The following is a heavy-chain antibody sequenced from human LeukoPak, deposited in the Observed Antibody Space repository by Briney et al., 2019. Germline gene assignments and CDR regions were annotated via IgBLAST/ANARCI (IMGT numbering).Heavy chain of an antibody. CDR2: INTNTGDP. J-gene: IGHJ3*02. D-gene: IGHD6-19*01. CDR3: ARAHGPQWAFDI. V-gene: IGHV7-4-1*02. CDR1: GYTFTSYA. Sequence: ASVKVSCKAFGYTFTSYAMNWVRQAPGQGLEWMGWINTNTGDPTYAQGFTGRFAFSLDTSVSTAYLQTSSLKAEDTAVYYCARAHGPQWAFDIWGQGTAVTVSS.